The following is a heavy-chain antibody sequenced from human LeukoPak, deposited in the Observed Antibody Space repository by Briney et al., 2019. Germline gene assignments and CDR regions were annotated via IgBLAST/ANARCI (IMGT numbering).Heavy chain of an antibody. CDR3: ARRRAPGTGFFDY. Sequence: SETLSLTCTVSGGSISSSGYYWAWVRQPPGKGLEWIGNVYYSVTTDYNPSLESRVTIFVDTSKRQFSLRVRSVTAADTAVYYCARRRAPGTGFFDYWGQGALVTVSS. V-gene: IGHV4-39*01. J-gene: IGHJ4*02. D-gene: IGHD3/OR15-3a*01. CDR2: VYYSVTT. CDR1: GGSISSSGYY.